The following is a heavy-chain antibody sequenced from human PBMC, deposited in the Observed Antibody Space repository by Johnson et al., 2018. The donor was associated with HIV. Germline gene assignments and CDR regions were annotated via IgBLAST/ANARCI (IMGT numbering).Heavy chain of an antibody. Sequence: VQLVESGGGVVQPGRSLRLSCAASGFTFSSYGMHWVRQAPGKGLEWVAVIWYDGSNKYYADSVKGRFTISRDNSKNTPYLQMNSLRAEDTAVYYCAKEPYSSSWDGAFDIWGQGTMVTVSS. V-gene: IGHV3-33*06. CDR1: GFTFSSYG. CDR2: IWYDGSNK. CDR3: AKEPYSSSWDGAFDI. D-gene: IGHD6-13*01. J-gene: IGHJ3*02.